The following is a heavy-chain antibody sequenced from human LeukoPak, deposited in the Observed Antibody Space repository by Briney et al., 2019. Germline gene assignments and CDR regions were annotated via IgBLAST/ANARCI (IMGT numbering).Heavy chain of an antibody. CDR2: IYPGDSDT. CDR3: ARQRIAAAAPFDY. V-gene: IGHV5-51*01. CDR1: GYSLTSYW. Sequence: GESLKISCKGSGYSLTSYWIGWVRQMPGKGLEWMGIIYPGDSDTRYSPSFQGQVTISADKSISTAYLQWSSLKASDTAMYYCARQRIAAAAPFDYWGQGTLVTVSS. D-gene: IGHD6-13*01. J-gene: IGHJ4*02.